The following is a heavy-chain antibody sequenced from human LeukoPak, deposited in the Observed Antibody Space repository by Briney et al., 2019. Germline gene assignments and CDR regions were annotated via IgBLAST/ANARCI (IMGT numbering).Heavy chain of an antibody. Sequence: GASVRVSCKASGYTFTSYAMHWVRQAPGQRLEWMGWINAGNGNTKYSQKFQGRVTITRDTSASTAYMEPSSLRSEDTAVYYCARVHYDILTGYYIKQVGGYFDYWGQGTLVTVSS. CDR3: ARVHYDILTGYYIKQVGGYFDY. V-gene: IGHV1-3*01. D-gene: IGHD3-9*01. J-gene: IGHJ4*02. CDR2: INAGNGNT. CDR1: GYTFTSYA.